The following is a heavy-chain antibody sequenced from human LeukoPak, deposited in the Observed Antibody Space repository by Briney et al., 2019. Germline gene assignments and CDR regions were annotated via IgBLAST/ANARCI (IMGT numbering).Heavy chain of an antibody. J-gene: IGHJ4*02. V-gene: IGHV4-59*12. CDR1: GGSISSYY. CDR2: IYYSGST. CDR3: AREGTYYDFWSGYSEYYFDY. Sequence: PSETLSLTCTVSGGSISSYYWSWIRQPPGKGLEWIGYIYYSGSTNYNPSLKSRVTISVDTSKNQFSLKLSSVTAADTAVYYCAREGTYYDFWSGYSEYYFDYWGQGTLVTVSS. D-gene: IGHD3-3*01.